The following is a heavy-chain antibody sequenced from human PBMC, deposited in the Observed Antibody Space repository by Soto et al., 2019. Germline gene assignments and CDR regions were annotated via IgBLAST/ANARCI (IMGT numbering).Heavy chain of an antibody. Sequence: QDQLVQSGAEVKKPGASVKVSCKASGYIFTTYGIGWVRQAPGQGLEWMGWISAYNGNTDYAQKLQDRVTMTTDTSTSTAYLELRTLRSADTAVYYCARATRFDAFDIWGQGTMVTVSS. CDR2: ISAYNGNT. J-gene: IGHJ3*02. CDR1: GYIFTTYG. V-gene: IGHV1-18*01. CDR3: ARATRFDAFDI.